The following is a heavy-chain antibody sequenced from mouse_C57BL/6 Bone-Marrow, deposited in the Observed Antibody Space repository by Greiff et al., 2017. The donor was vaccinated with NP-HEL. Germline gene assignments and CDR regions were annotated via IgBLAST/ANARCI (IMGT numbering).Heavy chain of an antibody. CDR2: IHPNSGST. J-gene: IGHJ1*03. D-gene: IGHD1-1*01. CDR1: GYTFTSYW. Sequence: VQLQQPGAELVKPGASVKLSCKASGYTFTSYWMHWVKQRPGQGLEWIGMIHPNSGSTNYNEKFKSKATLTVDKSSSTAYMQLSSLTSEDSAVYYCASDAHYYGSSYRWYFDVWGTGTTVTVSS. CDR3: ASDAHYYGSSYRWYFDV. V-gene: IGHV1-64*01.